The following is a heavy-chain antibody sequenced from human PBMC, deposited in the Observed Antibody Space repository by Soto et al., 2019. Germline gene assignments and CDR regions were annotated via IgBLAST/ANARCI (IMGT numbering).Heavy chain of an antibody. CDR3: ARGRSGFLERGANKYYYYGREG. D-gene: IGHD3-3*01. CDR2: IIPIFGTA. CDR1: GGTFSSYA. V-gene: IGHV1-69*13. J-gene: IGHJ6*02. Sequence: GASVKVSCKASGGTFSSYAISWLRQAPGQGLEWMGGIIPIFGTANYAQKFQGRVTITADESTSTAYMELSSLRSEDTAVYYCARGRSGFLERGANKYYYYGREGCGQGTTVTVSS.